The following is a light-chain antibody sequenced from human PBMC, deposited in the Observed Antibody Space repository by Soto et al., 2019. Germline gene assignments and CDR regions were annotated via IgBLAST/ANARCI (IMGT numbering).Light chain of an antibody. V-gene: IGLV1-51*01. CDR3: ATWDSSLSGGV. J-gene: IGLJ3*02. Sequence: QSVLTQPPSVSSASGLKVTISCSGSTSNIGNNYVSWYQQLPGTAPKLLIYDNYRRPSGIPDRFSASKSGTSATLGITGLQTGDEADYYCATWDSSLSGGVFGGGTKLTVL. CDR2: DNY. CDR1: TSNIGNNY.